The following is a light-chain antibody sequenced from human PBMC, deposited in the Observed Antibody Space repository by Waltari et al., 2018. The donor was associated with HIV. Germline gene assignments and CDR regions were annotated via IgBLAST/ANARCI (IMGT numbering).Light chain of an antibody. CDR1: SSDVGGYNS. CDR3: CSYGGTYNV. Sequence: QSALTQPRSVSGSPGQSVTISCTGTSSDVGGYNSVSWYQQHPGKAPKLLIYEVSKCPSGVPDRFSGAKSGNTASLTISGLRADDEADYYCCSYGGTYNVFGTGTKVTIL. V-gene: IGLV2-11*01. J-gene: IGLJ1*01. CDR2: EVS.